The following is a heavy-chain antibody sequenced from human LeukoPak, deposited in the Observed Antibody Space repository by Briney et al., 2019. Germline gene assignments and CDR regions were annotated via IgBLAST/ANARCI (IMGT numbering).Heavy chain of an antibody. CDR2: MNPNSGNT. J-gene: IGHJ6*02. V-gene: IGHV1-8*01. CDR1: GYTFTSYD. Sequence: ASVKVSCKASGYTFTSYDINWVRQATGQGLEWMGWMNPNSGNTGYAQKFQGRVTMTRNTSISTAYMELSSLRSEDTAVYYCARVSNSGSYEYYYYYYGMDVWGQGTTVTVSS. CDR3: ARVSNSGSYEYYYYYYGMDV. D-gene: IGHD1-26*01.